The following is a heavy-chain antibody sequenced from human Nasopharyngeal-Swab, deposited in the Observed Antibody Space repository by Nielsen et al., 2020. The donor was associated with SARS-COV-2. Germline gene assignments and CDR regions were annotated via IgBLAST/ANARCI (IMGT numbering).Heavy chain of an antibody. Sequence: SLKISCAASGFTFSSFGMHWVRQAPGKGLEWVAVISYDGNNKYYADSVKGRFTISRDNSKNTLYLQMDGLRAEDTAVYYCAKVRDGYNQGFDYWGQGTLVTVSS. CDR1: GFTFSSFG. D-gene: IGHD5-24*01. CDR2: ISYDGNNK. J-gene: IGHJ4*02. V-gene: IGHV3-30*18. CDR3: AKVRDGYNQGFDY.